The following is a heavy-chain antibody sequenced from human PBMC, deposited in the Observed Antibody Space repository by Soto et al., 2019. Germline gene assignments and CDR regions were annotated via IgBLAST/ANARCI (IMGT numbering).Heavy chain of an antibody. CDR1: GFTFSSYA. CDR3: AKDADYCSSTSCPTGGY. J-gene: IGHJ4*02. V-gene: IGHV3-23*01. Sequence: GGSLRLSCAASGFTFSSYAMSWVRQAPGKGLEWVSAISGSGGSTYYADSVKGRFTISRDNSKNTLYLQMNSLRAEDTAVYYCAKDADYCSSTSCPTGGYWGQGTLVTVSS. D-gene: IGHD2-2*01. CDR2: ISGSGGST.